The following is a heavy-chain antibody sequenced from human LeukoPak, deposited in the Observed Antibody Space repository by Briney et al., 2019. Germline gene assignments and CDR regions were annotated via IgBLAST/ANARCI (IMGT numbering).Heavy chain of an antibody. CDR1: GGSITNTNLY. V-gene: IGHV4-39*01. Sequence: KTSETLSLICTVSGGSITNTNLYWGWIRQPPGKGLEWIGSVYSSGDTYYNPSLESRVTISIDTSNNQFSLKLSSVTAADTAVYYCAGPNSNSRSAYWGQGTLVTVSS. J-gene: IGHJ4*02. CDR2: VYSSGDT. D-gene: IGHD1-1*01. CDR3: AGPNSNSRSAY.